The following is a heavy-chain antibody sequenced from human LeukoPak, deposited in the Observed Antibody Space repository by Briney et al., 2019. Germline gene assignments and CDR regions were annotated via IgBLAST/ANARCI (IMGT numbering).Heavy chain of an antibody. CDR3: ARGVDYYDSSGYYLPYFDY. J-gene: IGHJ4*02. V-gene: IGHV4-34*01. CDR1: GGSFSGYY. Sequence: SETLSLTCAVYGGSFSGYYWSWIRQPPGKGLEWIGEINHSGSTNYNPSLKSRVTISVDTSKNQFSLKLSSVTAADTAVCYCARGVDYYDSSGYYLPYFDYWGQGTLVTVSS. D-gene: IGHD3-22*01. CDR2: INHSGST.